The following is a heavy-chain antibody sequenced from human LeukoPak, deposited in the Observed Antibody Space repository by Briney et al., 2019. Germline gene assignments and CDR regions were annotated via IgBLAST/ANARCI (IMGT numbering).Heavy chain of an antibody. CDR2: IIPIFGTA. V-gene: IGHV1-69*01. CDR3: ARGYRVTGTIPLYYYYYGMDV. D-gene: IGHD1-1*01. CDR1: GGTFSSYA. J-gene: IGHJ6*02. Sequence: SVKVSCKASGGTFSSYAISWVRQAPGQGLEWMGGIIPIFGTANYAQKFQGRVTITADESTSTAYVELSSLRSEDTAVYYCARGYRVTGTIPLYYYYYGMDVWGQGTTVTVSS.